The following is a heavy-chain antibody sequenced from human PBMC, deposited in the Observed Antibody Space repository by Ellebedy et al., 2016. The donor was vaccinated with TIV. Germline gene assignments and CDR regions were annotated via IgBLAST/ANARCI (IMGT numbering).Heavy chain of an antibody. J-gene: IGHJ4*02. Sequence: MPPETLSLTCNVSGRSINNYYWSWIRQPPGKGLEWIGSIYYSGSTNYNPSLKSRVTISVDTSKNQFSLKLSSVTAADTAVYYCARTYDPPWYYFDYWGQGTLVSVSS. CDR3: ARTYDPPWYYFDY. CDR1: GRSINNYY. D-gene: IGHD3-22*01. CDR2: IYYSGST. V-gene: IGHV4-59*08.